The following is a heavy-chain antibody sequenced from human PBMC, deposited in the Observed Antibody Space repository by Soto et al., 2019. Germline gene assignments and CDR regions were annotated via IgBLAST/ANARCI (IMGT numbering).Heavy chain of an antibody. J-gene: IGHJ1*01. Sequence: PSETLSLTCAVSGGSISSINWWSWVRQPPGKGLEWIGEIYHSGSTYYNPSLKSRVTISVDKSKNQFSLKLSSVTAAGTAVYYYATVWFGESQHWGQGTLVTVSS. CDR3: ATVWFGESQH. D-gene: IGHD3-10*01. CDR1: GGSISSINW. V-gene: IGHV4-4*02. CDR2: IYHSGST.